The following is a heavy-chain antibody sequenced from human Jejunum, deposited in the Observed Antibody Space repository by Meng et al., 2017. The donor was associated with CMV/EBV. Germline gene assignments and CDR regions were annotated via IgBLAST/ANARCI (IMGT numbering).Heavy chain of an antibody. Sequence: AASGFSLSSSTMNWVRQAPGKGLEWVSSINPSSTYIYYADSLKGRFTVSRDNAKNSLYLQINGLRAEDTAVYFCARGGGVAPYYFDYWGQGTLVTVSS. CDR3: ARGGGVAPYYFDY. V-gene: IGHV3-21*01. D-gene: IGHD3-3*01. CDR1: GFSLSSST. J-gene: IGHJ4*02. CDR2: INPSSTYI.